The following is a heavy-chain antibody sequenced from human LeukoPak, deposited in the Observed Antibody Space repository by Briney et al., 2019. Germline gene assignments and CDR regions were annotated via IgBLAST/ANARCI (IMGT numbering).Heavy chain of an antibody. D-gene: IGHD3-10*01. CDR3: AKDQWVTMVRGVILAFDI. Sequence: GGFLRLSCAASGFTFSSYGMHWVRQAPGKGLEWVAVISYDGSNKYYADSVKGRFTISRDNSKNTLYLQMNSLRAEDTAVYYCAKDQWVTMVRGVILAFDIWGQGTMVTVSS. J-gene: IGHJ3*02. CDR2: ISYDGSNK. CDR1: GFTFSSYG. V-gene: IGHV3-30*18.